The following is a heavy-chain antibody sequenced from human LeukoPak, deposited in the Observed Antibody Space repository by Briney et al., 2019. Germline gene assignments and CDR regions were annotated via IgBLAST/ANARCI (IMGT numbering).Heavy chain of an antibody. J-gene: IGHJ6*02. CDR3: ARVRYCTNGVCYPAPYYYYGMDV. D-gene: IGHD2-8*01. CDR1: GYTFTGYY. V-gene: IGHV1-2*02. Sequence: GASVKVSCKASGYTFTGYYMHWVRQAPGQGLEWMGWINPNSGGTNYAQKFQGRVTMTRDTSISTAYMELSRLRSDDTAVYYCARVRYCTNGVCYPAPYYYYGMDVWGQGTTVTVSS. CDR2: INPNSGGT.